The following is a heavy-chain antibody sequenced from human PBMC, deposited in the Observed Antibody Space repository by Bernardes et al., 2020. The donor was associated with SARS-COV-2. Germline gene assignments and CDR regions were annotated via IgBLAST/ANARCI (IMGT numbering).Heavy chain of an antibody. CDR2: INHSGST. CDR1: GGSFSGYY. V-gene: IGHV4-34*01. CDR3: ASTGTLVPAAITLYFQH. D-gene: IGHD2-2*02. J-gene: IGHJ1*01. Sequence: SETLSLTCAVYGGSFSGYYWSWIRQPPGKGLEWIGEINHSGSTNYNPSLKSRVTISVDTSKNQFSLKLSSVTAADTAVYYCASTGTLVPAAITLYFQHWGQGTLVTVSS.